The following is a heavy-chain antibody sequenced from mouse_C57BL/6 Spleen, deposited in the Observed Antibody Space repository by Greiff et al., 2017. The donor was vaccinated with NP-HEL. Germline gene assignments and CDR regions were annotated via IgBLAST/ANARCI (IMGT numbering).Heavy chain of an antibody. D-gene: IGHD1-1*01. J-gene: IGHJ2*01. V-gene: IGHV7-3*01. CDR2: IRNKANGYTT. CDR1: GFTFTDYY. Sequence: EVKLEESGGGLVQPGGSLSLSCAASGFTFTDYYMSWVRPPPGKALEWLGFIRNKANGYTTVYSASVKGRFTISRDKSQSSAYLQMNALCAEDSATYYWARCSATTVVFGCWGRGTTLTVSP. CDR3: ARCSATTVVFGC.